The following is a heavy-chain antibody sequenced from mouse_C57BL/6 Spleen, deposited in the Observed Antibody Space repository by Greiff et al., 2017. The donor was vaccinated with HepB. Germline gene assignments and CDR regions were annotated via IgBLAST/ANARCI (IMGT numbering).Heavy chain of an antibody. Sequence: EVQRVESEGGLVQPGSSMKLSCTASGFTFSDYYMAWVRQVPEKGLEWVANINYDGSSTYYLDSLKSRFIISRDNAKNILYLQMSSLKSEDTATYYCARGSYDYDHYFDYWGQGTTLTVSS. CDR1: GFTFSDYY. CDR3: ARGSYDYDHYFDY. D-gene: IGHD2-4*01. CDR2: INYDGSST. V-gene: IGHV5-16*01. J-gene: IGHJ2*01.